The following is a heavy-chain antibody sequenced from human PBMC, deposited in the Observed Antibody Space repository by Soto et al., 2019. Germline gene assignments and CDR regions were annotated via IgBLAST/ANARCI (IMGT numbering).Heavy chain of an antibody. CDR1: GFSLSDYA. CDR2: ISSDSRTI. CDR3: ARIKLVEWYFINVDVYDMDV. V-gene: IGHV3-48*02. J-gene: IGHJ6*02. D-gene: IGHD3-3*01. Sequence: GGSLRLSCVASGFSLSDYAVNWVRQAPGKGLEWVSFISSDSRTIYYADSVEGRFTVSRDNARNSVSLQMDSLRDEDAAVYYCARIKLVEWYFINVDVYDMDVWGQGTPVTVSS.